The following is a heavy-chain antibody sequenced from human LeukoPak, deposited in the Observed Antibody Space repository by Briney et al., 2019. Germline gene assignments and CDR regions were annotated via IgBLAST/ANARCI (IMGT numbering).Heavy chain of an antibody. J-gene: IGHJ5*02. Sequence: PGGSLRLSCAASGFTFSSYGMHWVRQAPGKGLEWVAVIWYDGSNKYYADSVKGRFTISRDNSKNTLYLQMNSLRAEDTAVYYCAKDEAAAKSGGWFDPWGQGTLVTVSS. CDR2: IWYDGSNK. V-gene: IGHV3-33*06. CDR1: GFTFSSYG. D-gene: IGHD6-13*01. CDR3: AKDEAAAKSGGWFDP.